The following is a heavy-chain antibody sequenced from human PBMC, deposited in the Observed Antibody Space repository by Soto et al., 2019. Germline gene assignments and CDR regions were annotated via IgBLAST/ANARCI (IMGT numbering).Heavy chain of an antibody. CDR1: GYSFTSYG. D-gene: IGHD2-2*01. CDR2: ISAYNGNT. J-gene: IGHJ6*02. CDR3: ARYCISTSCYPSDYYYGMDV. V-gene: IGHV1-8*02. Sequence: ASVKVSCKASGYSFTSYGICWVRQAPGQGLEWMGWISAYNGNTGYAQKFQGRVTMTRNTSISTAYMELSSLRSEDTAVYYCARYCISTSCYPSDYYYGMDVWGQGTTVTVSS.